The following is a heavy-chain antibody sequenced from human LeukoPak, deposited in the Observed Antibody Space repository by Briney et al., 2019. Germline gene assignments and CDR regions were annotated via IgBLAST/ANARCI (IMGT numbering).Heavy chain of an antibody. D-gene: IGHD6-19*01. V-gene: IGHV3-48*03. CDR3: ARVTRYRSGWFDY. J-gene: IGHJ4*02. CDR1: GFTFSSYE. CDR2: ISSSGSTI. Sequence: PGGSLRLSCAASGFTFSSYEMNWVRQAPGKGLEWVSCISSSGSTIYYADSVKGRLTISRDNAKNSLYLQMNSLRAEDTAVYYCARVTRYRSGWFDYWGQGTLVTVSS.